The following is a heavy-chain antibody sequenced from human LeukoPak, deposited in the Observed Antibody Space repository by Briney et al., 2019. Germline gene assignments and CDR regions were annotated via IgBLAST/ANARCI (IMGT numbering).Heavy chain of an antibody. CDR1: GYTFTGYY. CDR3: ARDHGGEDFAYDY. D-gene: IGHD3-16*01. CDR2: INPNSGGT. Sequence: ASVKVSRKASGYTFTGYYMHWVRQAPGQGLEWMGWINPNSGGTNYAQKFQGRVTMTRDTSISTAYMELSRLRSDDTAVYYCARDHGGEDFAYDYWGQGTLVTVSS. J-gene: IGHJ4*02. V-gene: IGHV1-2*02.